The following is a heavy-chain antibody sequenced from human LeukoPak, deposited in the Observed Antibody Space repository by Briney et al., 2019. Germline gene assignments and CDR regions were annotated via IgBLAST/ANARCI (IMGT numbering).Heavy chain of an antibody. D-gene: IGHD3-22*01. CDR1: GGSISNSNW. J-gene: IGHJ6*02. CDR2: IYHSGST. Sequence: PSETPSLTCAVSGGSISNSNWWNWVRQPPGKGLEWIGEIYHSGSTNYNPSLRSRVTISVDRSKNQFALKLTSVTAADTAVYYCARSLITMIVVVITPPRDYGMDVWGQGTTVTVSS. V-gene: IGHV4-4*02. CDR3: ARSLITMIVVVITPPRDYGMDV.